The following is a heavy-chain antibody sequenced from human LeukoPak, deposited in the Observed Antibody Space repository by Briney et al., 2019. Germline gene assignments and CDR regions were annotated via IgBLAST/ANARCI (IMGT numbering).Heavy chain of an antibody. CDR1: GFTFSSYA. CDR2: VSFDGSDQ. J-gene: IGHJ5*02. V-gene: IGHV3-30*04. Sequence: GGSLRLSCAASGFTFSSYAMHWVRQAPGKGLEWAAVVSFDGSDQYYADSVRGRFTISRDNSKNTLYLQMNSLRVEDTAVYFCAKVFVLLRGTPENWFDPWGQGTLVTVSS. D-gene: IGHD1-14*01. CDR3: AKVFVLLRGTPENWFDP.